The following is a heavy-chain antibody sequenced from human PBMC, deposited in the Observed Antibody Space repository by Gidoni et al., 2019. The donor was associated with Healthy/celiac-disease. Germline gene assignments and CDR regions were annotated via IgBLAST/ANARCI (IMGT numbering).Heavy chain of an antibody. J-gene: IGHJ6*02. CDR1: GAPISSGGYY. Sequence: QVQLQESGPGLVKPSRTLSLTCTVSGAPISSGGYYWSWIRQHPGKGLEWIGYIYYSGSTYYNPSLKSRVTISVDTSKNQFSLKLSSVTAADTAVYYCARAYGDRPAPSYGMDVWGQGTTVTVSS. V-gene: IGHV4-31*03. CDR3: ARAYGDRPAPSYGMDV. D-gene: IGHD4-17*01. CDR2: IYYSGST.